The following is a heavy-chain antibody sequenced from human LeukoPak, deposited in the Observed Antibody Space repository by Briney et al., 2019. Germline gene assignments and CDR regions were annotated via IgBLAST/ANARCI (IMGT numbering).Heavy chain of an antibody. CDR2: IYYSGST. CDR3: ASGPISVRGVIRFDY. Sequence: PSETLSLTCTVSGGSISTYYWSWIRQPPGKGLEWIGYIYYSGSTNYNPSLKSRVTISVDTSKNQFSLKLSSVTAADTAVYYCASGPISVRGVIRFDYWGQGTLVTVSS. J-gene: IGHJ4*02. V-gene: IGHV4-59*12. CDR1: GGSISTYY. D-gene: IGHD3-10*01.